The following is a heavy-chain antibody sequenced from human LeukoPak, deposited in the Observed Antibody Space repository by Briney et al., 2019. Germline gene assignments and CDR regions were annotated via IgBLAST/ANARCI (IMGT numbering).Heavy chain of an antibody. D-gene: IGHD6-6*01. J-gene: IGHJ6*03. Sequence: PGGSLRLSCAASGFTFSSYAMSWARQAPGKGLEWIGEINHSGSTNYNPSLKSRVTNSVDTSKNQFSLKLSSVTAADTAVYYCARSSKGIAVRPRSPYYYYYMDVWGKGTTVTVSS. CDR3: ARSSKGIAVRPRSPYYYYYMDV. CDR1: GFTFSSYA. V-gene: IGHV4-34*01. CDR2: INHSGST.